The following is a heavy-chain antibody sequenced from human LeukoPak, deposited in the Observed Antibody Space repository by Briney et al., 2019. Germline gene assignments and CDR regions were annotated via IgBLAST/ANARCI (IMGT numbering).Heavy chain of an antibody. D-gene: IGHD3-3*01. J-gene: IGHJ4*02. CDR3: ARVFTAPPRLVHKDYDFWSGYYRRPLDY. Sequence: GGSLRLSCAASGFTFSSYWMSWVRQAPGKGLEWVANIKQDGSEKYYVDSVKGRFTISRDNAKNSLYLQMNSLRAEDTAVYYCARVFTAPPRLVHKDYDFWSGYYRRPLDYLGQGTLVTVSS. V-gene: IGHV3-7*01. CDR1: GFTFSSYW. CDR2: IKQDGSEK.